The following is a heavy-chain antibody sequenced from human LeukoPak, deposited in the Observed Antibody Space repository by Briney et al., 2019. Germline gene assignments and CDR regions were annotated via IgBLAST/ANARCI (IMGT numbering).Heavy chain of an antibody. Sequence: PGGSLRLSCAASGFTLSSNWMHWVRQAPGKGLVWVSRTNNDGSSTSYADSVKGRFTISRDNAKDTLFLQMNSLRAEDTAVYYCVKYSSGWNWGQGTLVTVSS. CDR1: GFTLSSNW. J-gene: IGHJ4*02. D-gene: IGHD6-19*01. CDR2: TNNDGSST. CDR3: VKYSSGWN. V-gene: IGHV3-74*01.